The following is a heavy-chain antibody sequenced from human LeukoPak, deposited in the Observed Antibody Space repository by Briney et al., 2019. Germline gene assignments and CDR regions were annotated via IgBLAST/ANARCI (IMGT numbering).Heavy chain of an antibody. Sequence: SETLSLTCTVSGGSISSSNYYWGWIRQPPGKGLEWIGTIYYSGSTYYNPSLNSRVTMSVDTSKNQFSLKLSSVTAPDTAVYYCARLGSSWFDPWGQGTLVTASS. CDR3: ARLGSSWFDP. D-gene: IGHD6-13*01. CDR2: IYYSGST. J-gene: IGHJ5*02. V-gene: IGHV4-39*01. CDR1: GGSISSSNYY.